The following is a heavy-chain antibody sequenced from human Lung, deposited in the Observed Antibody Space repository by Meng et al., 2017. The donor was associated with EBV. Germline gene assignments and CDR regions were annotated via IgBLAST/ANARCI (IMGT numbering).Heavy chain of an antibody. V-gene: IGHV3-30*18. CDR3: AKGKPVDY. Sequence: QVQLVGAGGGVVQPGRSLLLSCVASGFVFSDSGMHWVRQAPGKGLEWVAVIFYDGSMKYYGDSVRGRFTISRDNPKNTVYLQMNGLRTEDTALYYCAKGKPVDYWGRGTLVTVSS. J-gene: IGHJ4*02. CDR2: IFYDGSMK. CDR1: GFVFSDSG. D-gene: IGHD4-23*01.